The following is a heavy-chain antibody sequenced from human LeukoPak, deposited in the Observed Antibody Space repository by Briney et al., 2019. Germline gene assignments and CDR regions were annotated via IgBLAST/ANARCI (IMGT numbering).Heavy chain of an antibody. CDR1: GGSISSGDYY. D-gene: IGHD2-15*01. V-gene: IGHV4-30-4*01. CDR3: ARERVYCSGGSCYPYYGMDV. Sequence: SETLSLTCTVSGGSISSGDYYWGWIRQPPGRGLEWIVYIYYSGSTYYNPSLKSRVTISVDTSKNQFSLKLSSVTAADTAVYYCARERVYCSGGSCYPYYGMDVWGQGTTVTVSS. J-gene: IGHJ6*02. CDR2: IYYSGST.